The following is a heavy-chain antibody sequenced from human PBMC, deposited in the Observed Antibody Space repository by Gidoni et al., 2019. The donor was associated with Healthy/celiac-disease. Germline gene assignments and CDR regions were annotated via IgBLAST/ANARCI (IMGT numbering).Heavy chain of an antibody. Sequence: QVQLVQSGAEVKKPGASVKVYCKASGYTFTSYGIRWVRQAPGQGLEWIGWISAYNGNTNYAQKLQGRVTMTTDTSTSTAYMELRSLRSDDTAGYYCARTGSTYGDTDYGDYGSDYWGQGTLVTVSS. CDR3: ARTGSTYGDTDYGDYGSDY. CDR2: ISAYNGNT. V-gene: IGHV1-18*01. D-gene: IGHD4-17*01. J-gene: IGHJ4*02. CDR1: GYTFTSYG.